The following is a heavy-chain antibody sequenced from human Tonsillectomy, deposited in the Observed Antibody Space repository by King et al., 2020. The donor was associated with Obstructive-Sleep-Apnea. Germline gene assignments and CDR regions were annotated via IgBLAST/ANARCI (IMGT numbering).Heavy chain of an antibody. CDR1: GFTFSSYG. J-gene: IGHJ4*02. V-gene: IGHV3-33*06. CDR2: IWDDGSNK. CDR3: AKQGSTYYYDSSGGIDY. Sequence: VQLVESGGGVVQPGRSLRLSCAASGFTFSSYGMHWVRQAPGKGLEWVAVIWDDGSNKYYADSVKGRFTISRDNSKNTLYLQMNSLRAEDTAVCYCAKQGSTYYYDSSGGIDYWGQGTLVTVSS. D-gene: IGHD3-22*01.